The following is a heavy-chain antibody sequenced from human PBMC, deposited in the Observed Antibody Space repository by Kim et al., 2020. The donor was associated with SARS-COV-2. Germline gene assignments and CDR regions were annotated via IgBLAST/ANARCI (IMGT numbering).Heavy chain of an antibody. J-gene: IGHJ4*02. Sequence: AESVKGRFTISRDNTKNTRYLQRNSLSAEDTAVYYCAKDYYVWGSPCFDYWGQGTLVTVSS. D-gene: IGHD3-16*01. CDR3: AKDYYVWGSPCFDY. V-gene: IGHV3-23*01.